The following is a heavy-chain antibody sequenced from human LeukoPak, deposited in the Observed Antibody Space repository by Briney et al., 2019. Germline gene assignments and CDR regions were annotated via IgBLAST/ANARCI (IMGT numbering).Heavy chain of an antibody. CDR1: VYTFTSYG. D-gene: IGHD3-3*01. V-gene: IGHV1-18*01. CDR3: ARITIFGVDVAWFDP. J-gene: IGHJ5*02. CDR2: ISAYNGNT. Sequence: ASVKVSCKASVYTFTSYGISWVRQAPGHGLEWMWWISAYNGNTNYAQKVQGRVTMSTDTSTSTAYMELRSLRSDDTAVYYCARITIFGVDVAWFDPWGQGTLVTVSS.